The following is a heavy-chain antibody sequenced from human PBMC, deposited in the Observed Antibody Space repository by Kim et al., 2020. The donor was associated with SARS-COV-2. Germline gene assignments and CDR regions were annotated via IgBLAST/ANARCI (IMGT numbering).Heavy chain of an antibody. CDR1: GGSFSGYY. J-gene: IGHJ6*02. CDR2: INHSGST. Sequence: SETLSLTCAVYGGSFSGYYWSWIRQPPGKGLEWIGEINHSGSTNYNPSLKSRVTISVDTSKNQFSLKLSSVTAADTAVYYCARGRYYDSSGYLYYYYYYGMDVWGQGTTVTVSS. D-gene: IGHD3-22*01. V-gene: IGHV4-34*01. CDR3: ARGRYYDSSGYLYYYYYYGMDV.